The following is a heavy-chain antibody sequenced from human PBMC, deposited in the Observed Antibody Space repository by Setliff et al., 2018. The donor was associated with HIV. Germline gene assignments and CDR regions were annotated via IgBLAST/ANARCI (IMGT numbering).Heavy chain of an antibody. J-gene: IGHJ3*02. CDR3: ARRGITMIVVGSDAFDI. D-gene: IGHD3-22*01. CDR2: IYYSGST. CDR1: GGSISSSSYY. Sequence: SETLSLTCTVSGGSISSSSYYWGWIRQPPGKGLEWIGSIYYSGSTYYNPSLKSRVTISVDTSKNQFSLKLSSVTDADTAVYYCARRGITMIVVGSDAFDIWGQGTMVTVSS. V-gene: IGHV4-39*01.